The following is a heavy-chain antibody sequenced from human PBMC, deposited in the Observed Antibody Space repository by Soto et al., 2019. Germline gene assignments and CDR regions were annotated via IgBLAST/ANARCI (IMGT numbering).Heavy chain of an antibody. J-gene: IGHJ6*02. CDR2: IIPIPGTA. CDR1: GGTFSSYA. CDR3: ARSQGSSTSLEIYYYYYYGMDV. Sequence: QAQLVQSGAEVKKPGSSVKVSCKASGGTFSSYAISWVRQAPGQGLEWMGGIIPIPGTANYAQKFQGRVTITADESTSTAYMELSSVRSEETAVYYCARSQGSSTSLEIYYYYYYGMDVWGQGTTVTVSS. V-gene: IGHV1-69*01. D-gene: IGHD2-2*01.